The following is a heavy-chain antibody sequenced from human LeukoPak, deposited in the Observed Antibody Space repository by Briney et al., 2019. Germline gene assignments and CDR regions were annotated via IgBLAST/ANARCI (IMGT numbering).Heavy chain of an antibody. CDR1: GFTFSSYE. Sequence: PGGSLRLSCAASGFTFSSYEMNWVRQAPGKGLEWVSYISSSGSTIYYADSVKGRFTISRDNAKKSLYLQMNSLRAEDTAVYYCARPSYSSGYYQEHYFDYWGQGTLVTVSS. V-gene: IGHV3-48*03. D-gene: IGHD3-22*01. J-gene: IGHJ4*02. CDR2: ISSSGSTI. CDR3: ARPSYSSGYYQEHYFDY.